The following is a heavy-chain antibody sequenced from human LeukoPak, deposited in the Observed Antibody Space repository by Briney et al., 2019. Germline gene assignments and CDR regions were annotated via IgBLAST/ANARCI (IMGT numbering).Heavy chain of an antibody. V-gene: IGHV3-30*02. CDR1: GFTFSSYG. D-gene: IGHD3-22*01. CDR2: IRYDGSNK. CDR3: ARDYYYDSNGYYYNDY. Sequence: GGSLRLSCAASGFTFSSYGMHWVRQAPGKGLEWVAFIRYDGSNKYYADSVKGRFTISRDNSKNTLYLQMNSLRAEDTAVYYCARDYYYDSNGYYYNDYWGQGTLVTVSS. J-gene: IGHJ4*02.